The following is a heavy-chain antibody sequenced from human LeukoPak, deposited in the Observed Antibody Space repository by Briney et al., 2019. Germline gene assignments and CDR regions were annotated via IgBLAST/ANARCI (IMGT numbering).Heavy chain of an antibody. CDR3: ARGYSGLPD. D-gene: IGHD5-12*01. CDR1: GFTFSTYE. Sequence: PGGSLRLSCAASGFTFSTYEMNWVRQAPGKGLEWLSYISSSGPTIYYADSVKGRFTISRDNAKNSLYLQMNSLRAEDTAVYYCARGYSGLPDWGQGTLVTVSS. CDR2: ISSSGPTI. V-gene: IGHV3-48*03. J-gene: IGHJ4*02.